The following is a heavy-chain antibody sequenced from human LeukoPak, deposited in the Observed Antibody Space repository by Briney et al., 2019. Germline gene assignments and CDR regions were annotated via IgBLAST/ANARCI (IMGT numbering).Heavy chain of an antibody. J-gene: IGHJ4*02. CDR2: IYSSGST. CDR3: ARSPRDSNWLDY. Sequence: SETLSLTCTASGGPINNYYWSWMRQPAGKGLEWIGRIYSSGSTNYNPSLKSRVTMSVDTPKNQFSLKLSSVTAADTAIYYCARSPRDSNWLDYWGQGTLVTVSS. D-gene: IGHD4-11*01. CDR1: GGPINNYY. V-gene: IGHV4-4*07.